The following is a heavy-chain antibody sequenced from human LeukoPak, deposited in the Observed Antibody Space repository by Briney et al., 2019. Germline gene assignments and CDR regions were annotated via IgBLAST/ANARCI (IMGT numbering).Heavy chain of an antibody. CDR3: ARGTDYIDY. J-gene: IGHJ4*02. CDR1: GSTFSSNA. Sequence: ASVKVSCKASGSTFSSNAITWVRQAPGQGLEWMGWISAYSGNTNYAQKLQGRVTMTTDTSTSTAYMELRRLRSDDTAVYYCARGTDYIDYWGQGTLVTVSS. D-gene: IGHD4/OR15-4a*01. V-gene: IGHV1-18*01. CDR2: ISAYSGNT.